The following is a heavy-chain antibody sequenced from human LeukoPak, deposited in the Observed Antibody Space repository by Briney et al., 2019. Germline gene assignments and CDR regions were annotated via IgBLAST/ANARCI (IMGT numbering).Heavy chain of an antibody. CDR3: ARGGIIGASIKTVLFEI. Sequence: ASVKVSCKATGYTFTGHFIHRMRQAPGQGLEWMAWIDPNSGDTNYAQKFRGRVTMTRDTSMSTVYMEVSSLKSDDTALYYCARGGIIGASIKTVLFEIWGQGAMVTVSS. J-gene: IGHJ3*02. CDR2: IDPNSGDT. D-gene: IGHD3-3*02. CDR1: GYTFTGHF. V-gene: IGHV1-2*02.